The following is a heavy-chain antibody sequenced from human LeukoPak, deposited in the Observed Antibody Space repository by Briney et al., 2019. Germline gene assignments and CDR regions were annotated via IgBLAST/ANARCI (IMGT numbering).Heavy chain of an antibody. D-gene: IGHD6-19*01. CDR1: GFIFSDFG. J-gene: IGHJ4*02. V-gene: IGHV3-30*02. CDR3: ARDPIAVAGTGGGYFDY. CDR2: IGYDGRNK. Sequence: GGSLRLSCEASGFIFSDFGMHWVRHSPAKGLEWVSSIGYDGRNKNYIDSVKGRFTISRDNAKNSLYLQMNSLTAEDTAVYYCARDPIAVAGTGGGYFDYWGQGTLVTVSS.